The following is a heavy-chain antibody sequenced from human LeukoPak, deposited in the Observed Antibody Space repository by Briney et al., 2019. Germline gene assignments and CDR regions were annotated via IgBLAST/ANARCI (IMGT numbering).Heavy chain of an antibody. CDR2: IYYSGST. J-gene: IGHJ5*02. CDR3: ARGIYDFWSGYYKRNWFDP. V-gene: IGHV4-39*01. CDR1: GGSISGSSYY. D-gene: IGHD3-3*01. Sequence: SETPSLTCTVSGGSISGSSYYWGWIRQPPGKGLEGIGSIYYSGSTYYNPSLKSRVTISVDTSKNQFSLKLSSVTAADTAVYYCARGIYDFWSGYYKRNWFDPWGQGTLVTVSS.